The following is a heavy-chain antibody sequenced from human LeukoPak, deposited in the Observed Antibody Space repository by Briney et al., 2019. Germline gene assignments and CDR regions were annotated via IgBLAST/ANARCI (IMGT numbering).Heavy chain of an antibody. CDR1: GYTFTIYG. J-gene: IGHJ5*02. Sequence: ASVKVSYKGSGYTFTIYGISWVRQAPGQGREWMGWISAYNGNTNYTQKLQGRGTITTDTSTSTAYMELRSLRSDDTAVYYCARDITIFGVVISWFDPWGQGTLVTVSS. D-gene: IGHD3-3*01. CDR3: ARDITIFGVVISWFDP. V-gene: IGHV1-18*01. CDR2: ISAYNGNT.